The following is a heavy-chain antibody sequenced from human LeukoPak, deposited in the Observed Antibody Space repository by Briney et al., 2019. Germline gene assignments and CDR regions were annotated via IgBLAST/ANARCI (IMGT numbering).Heavy chain of an antibody. D-gene: IGHD6-13*01. CDR3: ARVSPYSRTY. CDR2: INPNSGGT. CDR1: GYTFTCYY. V-gene: IGHV1-2*02. Sequence: ASVKVSCKASGYTFTCYYMHWVRQAPGQGLEWMGWINPNSGGTNYAQKFQGRVTMTRDTSISTAYMELSRLRSDDTAVYCCARVSPYSRTYWGQGTLVTVSS. J-gene: IGHJ4*02.